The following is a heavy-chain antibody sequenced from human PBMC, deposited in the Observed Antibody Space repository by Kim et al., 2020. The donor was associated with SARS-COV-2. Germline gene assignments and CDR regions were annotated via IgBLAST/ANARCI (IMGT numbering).Heavy chain of an antibody. V-gene: IGHV3-21*01. CDR2: ISSSSSYI. D-gene: IGHD4-17*01. J-gene: IGHJ4*02. Sequence: LSLTCAASGFTFSSYSMNWVRQAPGKGLEWFSSISSSSSYIYYADSVKGRFTISRDNAKNSLYLQMNSLRAEDTAVYYCARAGYDYGDYGGDYWGQGTLVTVSS. CDR3: ARAGYDYGDYGGDY. CDR1: GFTFSSYS.